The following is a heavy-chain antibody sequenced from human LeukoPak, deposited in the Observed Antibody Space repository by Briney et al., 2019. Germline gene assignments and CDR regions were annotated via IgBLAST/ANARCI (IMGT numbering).Heavy chain of an antibody. J-gene: IGHJ4*02. D-gene: IGHD3-22*01. Sequence: ASVKVSRKASGYTFTSYGISWVRQAPGQGLEWMGWISAYNGNTNYAQKLQGRVTMTTDTSTSTAYMELRSLRSDDTAVYYCARDRGSYDSSGYYPDYWGQGTLVTVSP. CDR2: ISAYNGNT. CDR1: GYTFTSYG. CDR3: ARDRGSYDSSGYYPDY. V-gene: IGHV1-18*01.